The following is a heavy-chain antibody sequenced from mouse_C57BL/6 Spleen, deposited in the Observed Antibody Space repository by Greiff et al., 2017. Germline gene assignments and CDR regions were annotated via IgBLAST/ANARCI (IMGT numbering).Heavy chain of an antibody. CDR2: ISSGSSTI. V-gene: IGHV5-17*01. CDR1: GFTFSDYG. Sequence: EVKLMESGGGLVKPGGSLKLSCAASGFTFSDYGMHWVRQAPEKGLEWVAYISSGSSTIYYADTVKGRFTISRDNAKNTLFLQMTSLRSEDTAMYYCARKNYDDGSSYYAMDYWGQGTSVTVSS. CDR3: ARKNYDDGSSYYAMDY. J-gene: IGHJ4*01. D-gene: IGHD1-1*01.